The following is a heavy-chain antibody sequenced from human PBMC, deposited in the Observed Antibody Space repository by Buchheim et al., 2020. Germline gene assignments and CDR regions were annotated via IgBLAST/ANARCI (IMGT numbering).Heavy chain of an antibody. CDR3: AKDMDHLYGDLIY. J-gene: IGHJ4*02. CDR2: IKHDGTAQ. Sequence: EVQLVESGGGLVQPGGSLRLSCGASGFTFSSYWMSWVRQAPGKGLELVANIKHDGTAQFYVDSVKGRFTISRDNAKNSLYLQMNSLRAEDTAVYYCAKDMDHLYGDLIYWGQGTL. D-gene: IGHD4-17*01. V-gene: IGHV3-7*03. CDR1: GFTFSSYW.